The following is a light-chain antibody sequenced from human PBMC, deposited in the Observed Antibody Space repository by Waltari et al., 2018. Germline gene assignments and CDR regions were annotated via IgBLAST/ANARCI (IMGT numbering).Light chain of an antibody. J-gene: IGLJ1*01. V-gene: IGLV2-14*03. Sequence: QSALTQPASVSGSPGQSITISCTGISRDVGGYNYVSWYQQYPGKAPKLMLYDVSNRPSGVSNRFSGSKSGNTASLTISGLQAEDEADYYCSSYTSSSPYVFGTGTKVTVL. CDR1: SRDVGGYNY. CDR2: DVS. CDR3: SSYTSSSPYV.